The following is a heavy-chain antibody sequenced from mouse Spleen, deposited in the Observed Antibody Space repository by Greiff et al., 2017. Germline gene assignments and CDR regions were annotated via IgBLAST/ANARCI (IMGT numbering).Heavy chain of an antibody. CDR2: IYPGDGDT. V-gene: IGHV1-82*01. CDR1: GYAFSSSW. CDR3: ARSNDRYAMDD. D-gene: IGHD2-12*01. Sequence: VQLQQSGPELVKPGASVKISCKASGYAFSSSWMNWVKQRPGKGLEWIGRIYPGDGDTNYNGKFKGKATLTADKSSSTAYMQLSSLTSEDSAVYFCARSNDRYAMDDWGQGTSVTVSS. J-gene: IGHJ4*01.